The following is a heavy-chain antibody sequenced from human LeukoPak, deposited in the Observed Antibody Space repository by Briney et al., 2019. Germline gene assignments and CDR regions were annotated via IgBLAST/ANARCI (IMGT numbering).Heavy chain of an antibody. D-gene: IGHD4-11*01. V-gene: IGHV4-34*01. CDR2: INHSGRT. CDR3: ARLPPQYVFFDF. J-gene: IGHJ4*02. Sequence: SETLSLTCAVYGGSFSAYYWGWICQPPGQGLEWIGEINHSGRTNYNPSLKGRVTISVDMSKNQFSLRLSSVTAADTAVYYCARLPPQYVFFDFWGQGTLVTVSS. CDR1: GGSFSAYY.